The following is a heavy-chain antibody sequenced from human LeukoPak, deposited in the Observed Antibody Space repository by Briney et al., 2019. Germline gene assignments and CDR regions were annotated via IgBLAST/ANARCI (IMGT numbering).Heavy chain of an antibody. CDR1: GFTFDDYA. D-gene: IGHD1-26*01. CDR2: ISWNSGSV. CDR3: AKQGGGSFFSDIHLFS. J-gene: IGHJ4*02. Sequence: GRSLRLSCAASGFTFDDYAMHWVRQAPGQGLEWVSGISWNSGSVGYAGSVRGRFTISRDNAQNSLYLPMNSLTPEDTAVYYCAKQGGGSFFSDIHLFSWGEGTLVTVSS. V-gene: IGHV3-9*01.